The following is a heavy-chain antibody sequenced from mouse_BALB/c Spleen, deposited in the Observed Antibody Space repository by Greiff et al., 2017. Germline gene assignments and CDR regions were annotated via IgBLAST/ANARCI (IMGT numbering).Heavy chain of an antibody. Sequence: QVTLKVSGPGILQPSQTLSLTCSFSGFSLSTSGMGVSWIRQPSGKGLEWLAHIYWDDDKRYNPSLKSRLTISKDTSSNQVFLKITSVDTADTATYYCARSWDDYDHYWYFDVWGAGTTVTVSS. CDR2: IYWDDDK. D-gene: IGHD2-4*01. CDR3: ARSWDDYDHYWYFDV. J-gene: IGHJ1*01. V-gene: IGHV8-12*01. CDR1: GFSLSTSGMG.